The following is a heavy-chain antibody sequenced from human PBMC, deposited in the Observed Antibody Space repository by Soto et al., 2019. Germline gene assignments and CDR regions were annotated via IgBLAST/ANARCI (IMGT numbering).Heavy chain of an antibody. CDR3: ARVRDIVVVVADFDAFDI. J-gene: IGHJ3*02. V-gene: IGHV3-11*01. CDR2: ISSSGSTI. Sequence: QVQLVESGGGLVKPGGSLRLSCAASGFTFSDYYMSWIRQAPGKGLEWVSYISSSGSTIYYADSVKGRFTISRDNAKNSLYLQMNSLRAEDTAVYYCARVRDIVVVVADFDAFDIWGQGTMVTVSS. D-gene: IGHD2-15*01. CDR1: GFTFSDYY.